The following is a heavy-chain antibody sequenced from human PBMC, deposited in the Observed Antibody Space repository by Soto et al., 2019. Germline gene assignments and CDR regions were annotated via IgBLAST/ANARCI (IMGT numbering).Heavy chain of an antibody. D-gene: IGHD2-21*02. V-gene: IGHV3-30*18. CDR2: ISYDGSNK. J-gene: IGHJ6*02. CDR3: AKDQYGYCGGDCHTPYYYYGMDV. Sequence: PGGSLRFSCAASGFTFSSYGMHWVRQAPGKGLEWVAVISYDGSNKYYADSVKGRFTISRDNSKNTLYLQMNSLRAEDTAVYYCAKDQYGYCGGDCHTPYYYYGMDVWGQGTTVTVS. CDR1: GFTFSSYG.